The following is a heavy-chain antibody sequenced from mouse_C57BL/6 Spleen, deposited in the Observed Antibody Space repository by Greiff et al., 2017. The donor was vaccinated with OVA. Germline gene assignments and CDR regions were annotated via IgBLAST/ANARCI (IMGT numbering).Heavy chain of an antibody. CDR3: ARSGGYLYYYAMDY. CDR2: INPSNGGT. Sequence: QVQLQQPGAELVKPGASVKLSCKASGYTFTSYWMHWVKQRPGQGLEWIGNINPSNGGTNYNEKFKSKATLTVDKYSSTAYMQLSSLTSEDSAVYYCARSGGYLYYYAMDYWGQGTSVTVSS. J-gene: IGHJ4*01. D-gene: IGHD2-2*01. CDR1: GYTFTSYW. V-gene: IGHV1-53*01.